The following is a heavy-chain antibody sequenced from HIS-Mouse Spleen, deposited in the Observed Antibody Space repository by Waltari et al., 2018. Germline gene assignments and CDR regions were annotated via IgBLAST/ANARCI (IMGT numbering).Heavy chain of an antibody. CDR1: GGSFSGYY. D-gene: IGHD1-26*01. Sequence: QVQLQQWGAGLLKPSETLSLTCAVYGGSFSGYYWSWIRQPPGKGLGWIGEISHSGRPNYNPSLKSRVTISVDTSKNQFSLKLSSVTAADTAVYYCARGLTGIVGATTFDYWGQGTLVTVSS. J-gene: IGHJ4*02. V-gene: IGHV4-34*01. CDR3: ARGLTGIVGATTFDY. CDR2: ISHSGRP.